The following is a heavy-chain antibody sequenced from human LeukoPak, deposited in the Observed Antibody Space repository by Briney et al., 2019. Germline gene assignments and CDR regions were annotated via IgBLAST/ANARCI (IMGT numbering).Heavy chain of an antibody. D-gene: IGHD2-21*01. CDR2: ISSTSTSM. J-gene: IGHJ4*02. CDR3: ARVWQDNSGVDY. Sequence: GKSLRLSCAASGFTFSGYPINWVRQAPGKGLEWLSYISSTSTSMNYADSVRGRFAISRDNAKNSLYLQMNSLRDEDTAVYYCARVWQDNSGVDYWGQGTLVTVSS. V-gene: IGHV3-48*02. CDR1: GFTFSGYP.